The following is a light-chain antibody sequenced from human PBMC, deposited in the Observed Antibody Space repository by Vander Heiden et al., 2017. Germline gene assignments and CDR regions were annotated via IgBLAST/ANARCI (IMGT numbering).Light chain of an antibody. J-gene: IGKJ2*01. CDR1: QNLLHSSNNKNC. CDR3: QQYANTPPYT. CDR2: WAS. Sequence: EIVMTQSLDALAVSLGERATINCKSSQNLLHSSNNKNCLAWFQQKPGQPPKFLIYWASIRSSGVPDRFSGSGSGTDFTLTIDNVQAEDVAVYYCQQYANTPPYTFGQGTKLEIK. V-gene: IGKV4-1*01.